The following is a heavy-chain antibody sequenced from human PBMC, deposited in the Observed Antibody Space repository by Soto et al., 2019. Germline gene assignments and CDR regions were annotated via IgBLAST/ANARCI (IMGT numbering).Heavy chain of an antibody. Sequence: EVQLLESGGGLVQPGGSLRLSCAASGFTFSSYAMSWVRQAPGKGLEWVSAISGSGGSTYYAGSVKGRFTISRDNSKNTLYLQMNSLRAEDTAVYYCAKDVLLWFGELSGMDVWGQGTTVTVSS. V-gene: IGHV3-23*01. CDR3: AKDVLLWFGELSGMDV. CDR1: GFTFSSYA. D-gene: IGHD3-10*01. CDR2: ISGSGGST. J-gene: IGHJ6*02.